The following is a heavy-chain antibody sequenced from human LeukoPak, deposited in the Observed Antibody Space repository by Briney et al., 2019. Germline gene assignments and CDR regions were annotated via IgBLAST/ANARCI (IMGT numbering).Heavy chain of an antibody. V-gene: IGHV3-21*01. Sequence: GGSLRLSCAASGFTFSSYNMNWVRQAPGKGLEWVSSISSSSSYIYYADSVKGRFTISRDNAKNSLYLQMNSLRAEDTAVYYCARDPRDIVVAVAARFDPWGQGTLVTVSS. D-gene: IGHD2-15*01. CDR2: ISSSSSYI. CDR3: ARDPRDIVVAVAARFDP. CDR1: GFTFSSYN. J-gene: IGHJ5*02.